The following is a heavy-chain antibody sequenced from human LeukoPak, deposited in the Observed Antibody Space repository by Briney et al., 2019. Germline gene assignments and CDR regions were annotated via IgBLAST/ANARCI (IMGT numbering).Heavy chain of an antibody. CDR2: VHYTGKT. J-gene: IGHJ4*02. Sequence: SETLSLTCTVSGDSISSSYWSWIRQPPGKRLEWVGYVHYTGKTNYNPSLNKRATISVDMSKYQFSLTLTSVTVADTAMYYCARGYYDRSGSSNPFDSWGQGTLVTVSA. CDR1: GDSISSSY. CDR3: ARGYYDRSGSSNPFDS. V-gene: IGHV4-59*01. D-gene: IGHD3-22*01.